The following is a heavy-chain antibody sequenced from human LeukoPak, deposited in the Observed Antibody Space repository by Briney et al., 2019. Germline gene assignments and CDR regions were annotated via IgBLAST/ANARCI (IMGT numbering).Heavy chain of an antibody. CDR2: VNAVVST. CDR3: ARRVPAASGGGFDY. CDR1: GGSLSGYY. J-gene: IGHJ4*02. V-gene: IGHV4-4*08. D-gene: IGHD6-13*01. Sequence: SETLSLTCAVSGGSLSGYYCNWIRQPPRKGLEWIGYVNAVVSTKYNPSPSTPLTISVDKSKNQFSLKLNSVTAADSIVYFCARRVPAASGGGFDYWGQGTLVAVSS.